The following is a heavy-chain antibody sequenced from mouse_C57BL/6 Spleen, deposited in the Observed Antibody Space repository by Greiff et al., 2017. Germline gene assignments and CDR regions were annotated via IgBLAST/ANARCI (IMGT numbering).Heavy chain of an antibody. D-gene: IGHD2-2*01. V-gene: IGHV5-6*01. J-gene: IGHJ2*01. CDR1: GFTFSSYG. Sequence: EVQVVESGGDLVKPGGSLKLSCAASGFTFSSYGMSWVRQTPDKRLEWVATISSGGSYTYYPDSVKGRFTISRDNAKNTLYLQMSSLKSEDTAMYYCARRTDYGYDYWGQGTTLTVSS. CDR2: ISSGGSYT. CDR3: ARRTDYGYDY.